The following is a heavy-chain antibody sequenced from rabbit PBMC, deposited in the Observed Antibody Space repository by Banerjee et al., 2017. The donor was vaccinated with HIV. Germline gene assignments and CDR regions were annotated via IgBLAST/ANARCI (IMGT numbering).Heavy chain of an antibody. CDR1: GFSFSGRYW. J-gene: IGHJ6*01. CDR2: ISTSSGTI. Sequence: QEQLEESGGGLVQPEGSLTLTCTASGFSFSGRYWICWVRQAPGKGLEWIGCISTSSGTIWCASWAKGRFTISKTSSTTVTLQMTSLTAADTATYFCAKANDGTRYGMDLWGPGTLVTVS. D-gene: IGHD4-2*01. CDR3: AKANDGTRYGMDL. V-gene: IGHV1S45*01.